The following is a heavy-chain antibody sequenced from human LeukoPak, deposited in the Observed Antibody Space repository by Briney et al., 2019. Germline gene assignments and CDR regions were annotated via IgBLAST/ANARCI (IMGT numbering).Heavy chain of an antibody. CDR1: GGSISSYY. CDR3: ARGGGNFPLDY. V-gene: IGHV4-59*01. Sequence: PSETLSLTCTVSGGSISSYYWSWIRQPPGKGLEWIGYIYYSGSTNYNPSLESRVTISVDTSKNHFSLKLSSLTAADTAVYYCARGGGNFPLDYWGQGTLVTVSS. J-gene: IGHJ4*02. D-gene: IGHD4-23*01. CDR2: IYYSGST.